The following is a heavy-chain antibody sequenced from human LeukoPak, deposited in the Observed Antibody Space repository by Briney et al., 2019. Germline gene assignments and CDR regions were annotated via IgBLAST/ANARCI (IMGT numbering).Heavy chain of an antibody. CDR1: GFLFSHYT. J-gene: IGHJ4*02. V-gene: IGHV3-23*01. CDR2: INGGGDAT. CDR3: AKSDCGSDGCKLLNY. D-gene: IGHD3-10*01. Sequence: GGSLRLSCAVSGFLFSHYTMTWVRQGPGKGLEWVSSINGGGDATLYADSVMGRFTISRDNAKNTVSLQMKNLRAEDTAVYYCAKSDCGSDGCKLLNYWGQGTLVIASS.